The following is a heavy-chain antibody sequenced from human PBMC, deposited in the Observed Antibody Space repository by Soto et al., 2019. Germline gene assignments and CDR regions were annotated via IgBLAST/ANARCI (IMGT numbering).Heavy chain of an antibody. D-gene: IGHD1-20*01. J-gene: IGHJ4*02. CDR1: GFSFSSYG. CDR3: AKQEYDWNDHFDS. V-gene: IGHV3-30*18. Sequence: QVQLVESGGGVVQPGRSLRLSCAASGFSFSSYGMHWVRQAPGKGLEWVAMISYDGTDECYADSVKGRFTISRDNSKNAVYLQMNSLSNEDTAVYYCAKQEYDWNDHFDSWGQGTLVTVSS. CDR2: ISYDGTDE.